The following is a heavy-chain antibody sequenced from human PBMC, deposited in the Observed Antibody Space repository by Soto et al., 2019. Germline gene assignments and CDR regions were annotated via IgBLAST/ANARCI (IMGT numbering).Heavy chain of an antibody. CDR1: GFTFSSYA. CDR2: ISYDGSNK. D-gene: IGHD5-12*01. V-gene: IGHV3-30-3*01. Sequence: GGSLRLSCAASGFTFSSYAMHWVRQAPGKGLEWVAVISYDGSNKYYADSVKGRFTISRDNSKNTLYLQMNSLRAEDTAVYYCARDGIVATIGDGYGMDVWGQGTTVTVSS. CDR3: ARDGIVATIGDGYGMDV. J-gene: IGHJ6*02.